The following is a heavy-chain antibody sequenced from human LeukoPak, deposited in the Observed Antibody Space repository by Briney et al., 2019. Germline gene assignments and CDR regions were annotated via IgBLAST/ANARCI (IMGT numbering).Heavy chain of an antibody. D-gene: IGHD3-10*01. V-gene: IGHV1-69*13. CDR1: GGTFNNYV. Sequence: GASVTVSCKASGGTFNNYVINWVRQAPGQGLEWMGGIIPIFATADYAQKFQGRVTITADESTSTAYMELSSLRSEDTAVYYCAVGVRGSGSYQIWGHAFDIWGQGTMVTVSS. CDR3: AVGVRGSGSYQIWGHAFDI. CDR2: IIPIFATA. J-gene: IGHJ3*02.